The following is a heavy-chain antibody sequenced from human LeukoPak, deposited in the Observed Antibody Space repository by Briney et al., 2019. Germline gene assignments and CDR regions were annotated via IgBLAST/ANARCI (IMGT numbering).Heavy chain of an antibody. Sequence: GGSLRLSCAASGFTFSSYGMHWVRQAPGKGLEWVAFIRYDGSNKYYADSVKGRFTISRDNSKNTLYLQMNSLRAEDTAVYYCAKGLPPLRFLEWLVDYWGQGTLVTVSS. V-gene: IGHV3-30*02. CDR1: GFTFSSYG. D-gene: IGHD3-3*01. CDR3: AKGLPPLRFLEWLVDY. J-gene: IGHJ4*02. CDR2: IRYDGSNK.